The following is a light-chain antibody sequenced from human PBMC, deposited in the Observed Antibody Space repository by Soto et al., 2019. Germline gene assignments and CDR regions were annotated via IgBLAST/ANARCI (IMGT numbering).Light chain of an antibody. CDR2: GAS. CDR1: QSVSSN. Sequence: EIVMTQSPATLSVSPGERATLSCRASQSVSSNLAGYQQKPGQAPRLLIYGASTRAIGIPARFSGSGSETEFTLTISSLQSEDFAVYYCQQYNNWPPYTFGQGTNLEIK. V-gene: IGKV3-15*01. J-gene: IGKJ2*01. CDR3: QQYNNWPPYT.